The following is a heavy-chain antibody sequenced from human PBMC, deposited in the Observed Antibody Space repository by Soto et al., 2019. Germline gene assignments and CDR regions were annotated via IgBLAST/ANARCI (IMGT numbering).Heavy chain of an antibody. J-gene: IGHJ5*02. V-gene: IGHV6-1*01. D-gene: IGHD6-13*01. CDR3: ARDRGSAADGRGNWFDP. Sequence: SSETLSLTCAISGDSVSSNSAAWNWIRQSPSRGLEWLGRTYYRSKWYNDYAVSVKSRITINPDTSKNQFSLQLNSVTPEDTAVYYCARDRGSAADGRGNWFDPWGQGTLVTVSS. CDR2: TYYRSKWYN. CDR1: GDSVSSNSAA.